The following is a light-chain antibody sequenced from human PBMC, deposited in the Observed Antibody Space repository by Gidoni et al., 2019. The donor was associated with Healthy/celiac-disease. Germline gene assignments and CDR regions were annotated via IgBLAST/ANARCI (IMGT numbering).Light chain of an antibody. CDR3: QQRSNWPGT. J-gene: IGKJ1*01. V-gene: IGKV3-11*01. CDR1: QSVSSY. Sequence: RATLSCRASQSVSSYLAWYQQKPGQAPRLLIYDASNRATGIPARFSGSGSGTDFTLTISSLEPEEFAVYYCQQRSNWPGTFGQGTKVEIK. CDR2: DAS.